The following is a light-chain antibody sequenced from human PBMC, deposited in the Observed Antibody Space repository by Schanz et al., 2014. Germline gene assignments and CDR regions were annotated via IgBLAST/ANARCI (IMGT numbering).Light chain of an antibody. CDR3: QQFDNLLS. CDR1: QDISNY. V-gene: IGKV1-33*01. CDR2: AAS. J-gene: IGKJ4*01. Sequence: DIQMTQSPSTLSASVGDRVTITCQASQDISNYLNWYQQKAGKAPKLLIYAASNLETGVPSRFSGSGSGTDFTFTISSLQPEDIATYYCQQFDNLLSFGGGTKVEIK.